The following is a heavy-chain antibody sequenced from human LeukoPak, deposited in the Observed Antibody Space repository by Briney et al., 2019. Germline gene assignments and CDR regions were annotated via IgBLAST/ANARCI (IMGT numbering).Heavy chain of an antibody. Sequence: SVKGRFTISRDNSKNTLYLQMNSLRAEDTAVYYCAKALGMATVFDIWGQGTIVTVSS. D-gene: IGHD5-24*01. J-gene: IGHJ3*02. V-gene: IGHV3-30*02. CDR3: AKALGMATVFDI.